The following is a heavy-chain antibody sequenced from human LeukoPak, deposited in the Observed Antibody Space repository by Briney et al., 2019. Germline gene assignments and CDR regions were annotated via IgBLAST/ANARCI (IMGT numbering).Heavy chain of an antibody. Sequence: GSLRLSCAASGFTFDDYGMSWVRQAPGKGLEWVSGINWNGGSTGYADSVKGRFTISRDNAKNSLYLQMNSLRAEDTALYYCARGPLSGYYYYYMDVWGKGTTVTVSS. CDR3: ARGPLSGYYYYYMDV. CDR2: INWNGGST. J-gene: IGHJ6*03. V-gene: IGHV3-20*04. CDR1: GFTFDDYG.